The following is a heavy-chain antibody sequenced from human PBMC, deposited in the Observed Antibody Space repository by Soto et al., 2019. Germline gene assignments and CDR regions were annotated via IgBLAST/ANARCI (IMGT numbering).Heavy chain of an antibody. V-gene: IGHV4-30-2*01. J-gene: IGHJ5*02. CDR2: IYHSGST. CDR1: GGSISSGGYS. CDR3: AKNAFCVRSSCSSIYGFGP. D-gene: IGHD2-21*01. Sequence: PSETLSLTCAVSGGSISSGGYSGSWIRQPTGKGLEWIAYIYHSGSTDYNPSLKSRVTISVDRSKNQFSLKLSSVTAADTAVYYCAKNAFCVRSSCSSIYGFGPWSQGFLVTVS.